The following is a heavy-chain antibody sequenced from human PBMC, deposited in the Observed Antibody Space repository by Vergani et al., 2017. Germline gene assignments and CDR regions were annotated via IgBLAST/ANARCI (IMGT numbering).Heavy chain of an antibody. V-gene: IGHV1-69*04. CDR2: IIPILGIA. J-gene: IGHJ4*02. CDR1: GGTFSSYT. Sequence: QVQLVQSGAEVKKPGASVKVSCKASGGTFSSYTISWVRQAPGQGLEWMGRIIPILGIANYAQKFQGRVTITADKSTSTAYMELSSLRSEDTAVYYCARGRDEQWLGIDYWGQGTLVTVSS. D-gene: IGHD6-19*01. CDR3: ARGRDEQWLGIDY.